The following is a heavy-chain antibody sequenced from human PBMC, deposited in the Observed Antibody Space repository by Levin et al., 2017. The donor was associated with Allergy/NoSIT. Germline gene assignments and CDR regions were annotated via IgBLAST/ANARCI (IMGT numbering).Heavy chain of an antibody. V-gene: IGHV4-39*07. Sequence: SETLSLTCTVSGGSISSSGYYWGWLRQPPGKGLEWIGTIYYRGSTYYSPSLRGRVTISVDTSKNHFSLKLTSVTSADTAVYYCATPGGFLGKFDYWGQGTLVTVSS. J-gene: IGHJ4*02. D-gene: IGHD3-3*01. CDR1: GGSISSSGYY. CDR2: IYYRGST. CDR3: ATPGGFLGKFDY.